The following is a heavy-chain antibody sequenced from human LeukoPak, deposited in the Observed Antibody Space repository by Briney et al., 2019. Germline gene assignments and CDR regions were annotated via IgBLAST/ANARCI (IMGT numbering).Heavy chain of an antibody. D-gene: IGHD3-10*01. Sequence: GGSLRLSCAASGFTFSSYSMNWVRQAPGKGREGVSYISSSSSTIYYADSVKGRFTISRDNAKNSLYLQMNSLRAEDTAVYYCARDSSSGSYTAFDIWGQGTMVTVSS. CDR3: ARDSSSGSYTAFDI. J-gene: IGHJ3*02. CDR1: GFTFSSYS. CDR2: ISSSSSTI. V-gene: IGHV3-48*01.